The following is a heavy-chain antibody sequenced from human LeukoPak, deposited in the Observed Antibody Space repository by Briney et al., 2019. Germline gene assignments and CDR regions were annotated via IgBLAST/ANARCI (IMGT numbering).Heavy chain of an antibody. CDR3: ASLRILWSPGAFDI. CDR2: IYYTGST. V-gene: IGHV4-30-2*06. Sequence: SQTLSLTCSVSGASISSDGYSWNWVRQSPGKGLEWIGYIYYTGSTHYNPSLKSRVTISLDRSRNHFSLNLNSVTAADTAVYYCASLRILWSPGAFDIWGQGRKVSVSS. J-gene: IGHJ3*02. D-gene: IGHD2-21*01. CDR1: GASISSDGYS.